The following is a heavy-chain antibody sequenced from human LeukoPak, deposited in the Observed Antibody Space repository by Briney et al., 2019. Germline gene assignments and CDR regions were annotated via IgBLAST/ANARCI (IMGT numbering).Heavy chain of an antibody. Sequence: GGSLRLSCAASGFTFADYGMSWVRQAPGKGLEWVSGLNWNGGSTGYADSVKGRFTISRDNAKNSLYLQMNSLRAEDTALYYCARLRGYDFWSGFEYWGQGTLVTVSS. CDR2: LNWNGGST. V-gene: IGHV3-20*04. J-gene: IGHJ4*02. CDR1: GFTFADYG. CDR3: ARLRGYDFWSGFEY. D-gene: IGHD3-3*01.